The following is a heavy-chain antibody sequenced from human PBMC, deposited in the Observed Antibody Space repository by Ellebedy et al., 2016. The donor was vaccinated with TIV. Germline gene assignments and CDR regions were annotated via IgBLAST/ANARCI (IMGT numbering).Heavy chain of an antibody. J-gene: IGHJ3*02. V-gene: IGHV4-39*01. CDR2: MYYNGNN. Sequence: GSLRLXXTVSGGSISTYYWGWIRQPPGKGLEWIATMYYNGNNYYNPSLRSRVTISVDTSKNQFSLKLSSVTAADTAMYYCVSYCSSSSCYDGAFDIWGQGTMLSVSS. CDR1: GGSISTYY. CDR3: VSYCSSSSCYDGAFDI. D-gene: IGHD2-2*01.